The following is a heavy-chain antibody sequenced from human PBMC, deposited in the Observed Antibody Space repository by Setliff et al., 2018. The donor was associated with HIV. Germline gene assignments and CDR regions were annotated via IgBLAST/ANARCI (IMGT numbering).Heavy chain of an antibody. CDR1: GVSFNNYA. J-gene: IGHJ5*02. CDR2: ILSTGERT. V-gene: IGHV3-23*01. D-gene: IGHD1-7*01. CDR3: AKERRGITGTKSCAWFDP. Sequence: PGGSLRLSCAASGVSFNNYAMSWVRQAPGEGLEWVSAILSTGERTFYADSVKGRFTISRDNSKNTVYLQMNSLRAEDTAVYYCAKERRGITGTKSCAWFDPWGQGTLVTVSS.